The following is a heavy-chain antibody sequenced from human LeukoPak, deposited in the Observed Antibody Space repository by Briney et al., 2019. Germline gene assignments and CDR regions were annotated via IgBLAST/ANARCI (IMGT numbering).Heavy chain of an antibody. Sequence: GGSLRLSCAASGFTFSSYAMHWVRQAPGKGLEWVAVISSDGSNKYYADSVKGRFTISRDNSKNTLYLQMNSLRAEDTAVYYCARGLRAIAAAVFDYWGQGSLVTVSS. CDR1: GFTFSSYA. V-gene: IGHV3-30-3*01. CDR2: ISSDGSNK. D-gene: IGHD6-13*01. CDR3: ARGLRAIAAAVFDY. J-gene: IGHJ4*02.